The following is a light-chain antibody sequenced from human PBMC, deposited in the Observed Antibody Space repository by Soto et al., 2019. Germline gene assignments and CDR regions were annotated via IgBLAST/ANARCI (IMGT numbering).Light chain of an antibody. V-gene: IGKV1-5*01. Sequence: QLTQSPSTLSASVGDRVTITCRASQNIGKWLAWYQQKPGKAPNLLISDASRLESGVPSRFRGRGSGTNFTLAISSLQPDDFATYYCHQYDSDQTFGQGTKVDLK. CDR1: QNIGKW. CDR3: HQYDSDQT. J-gene: IGKJ1*01. CDR2: DAS.